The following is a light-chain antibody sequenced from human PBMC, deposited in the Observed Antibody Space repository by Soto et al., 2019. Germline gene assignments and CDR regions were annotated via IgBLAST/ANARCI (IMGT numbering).Light chain of an antibody. CDR3: QQRSNWPPIT. CDR1: QSISRNY. CDR2: DAS. Sequence: IVLTQSPGTMSLSPGERATLSCRAIQSISRNYLAWYQQKPGQAPRLLIYDASNRATGIPARFSGSGSGTDFTLTISSLEPEDFAVYYCQQRSNWPPITFGPGTKVDIK. V-gene: IGKV3-11*01. J-gene: IGKJ3*01.